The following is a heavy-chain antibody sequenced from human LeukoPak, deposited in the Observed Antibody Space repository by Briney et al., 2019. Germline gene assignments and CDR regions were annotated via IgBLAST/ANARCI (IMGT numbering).Heavy chain of an antibody. CDR3: ARHFFDSSDYYYFDY. V-gene: IGHV1-46*01. CDR1: GYTFTSYY. D-gene: IGHD3-22*01. J-gene: IGHJ4*02. CDR2: INPSGGST. Sequence: GASVKVSCKASGYTFTSYYMHWVRQAPGQGLEWMGKINPSGGSTSYPQKFQGRVTMTRDTSTSTVYMELSSLRPEDTAVYYCARHFFDSSDYYYFDYWGQGTLVTVSS.